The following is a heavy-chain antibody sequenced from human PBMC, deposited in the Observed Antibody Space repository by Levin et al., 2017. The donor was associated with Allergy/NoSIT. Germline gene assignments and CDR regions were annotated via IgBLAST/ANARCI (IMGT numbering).Heavy chain of an antibody. CDR1: GFTFSDYY. D-gene: IGHD6-13*01. CDR3: ARVGGSSSWRWSDY. V-gene: IGHV3-11*05. J-gene: IGHJ4*02. CDR2: ISSSSSYT. Sequence: LSLTCAASGFTFSDYYMSWIRQAPGKGLEWVSYISSSSSYTNYADSVKGRFTISRDNAKNSLYLQMNSLRAEDTAVYYCARVGGSSSWRWSDYWGQGTLVTVSS.